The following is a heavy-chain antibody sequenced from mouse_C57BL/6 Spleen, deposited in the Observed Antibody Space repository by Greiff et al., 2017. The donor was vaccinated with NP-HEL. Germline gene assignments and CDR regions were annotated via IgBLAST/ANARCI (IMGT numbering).Heavy chain of an antibody. D-gene: IGHD1-1*01. CDR2: IDPEDGET. V-gene: IGHV14-2*01. CDR1: GFNIKDYY. Sequence: VQLQQSGAELVKPGASVKLSCTASGFNIKDYYMHWVKQRTEQGLEWIGRIDPEDGETKYAPKFQGKATITADTSSNTAYLQRSSLTSEDTAVYYCARRITTVVEDWFAYWGQGTLVTVSA. J-gene: IGHJ3*01. CDR3: ARRITTVVEDWFAY.